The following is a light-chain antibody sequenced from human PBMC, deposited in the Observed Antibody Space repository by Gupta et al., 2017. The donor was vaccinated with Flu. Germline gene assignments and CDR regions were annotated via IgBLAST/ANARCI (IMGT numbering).Light chain of an antibody. CDR3: QQYNRWPPYT. CDR2: GAS. V-gene: IGKV3-15*01. Sequence: VMTQSPDTLSVSPGERATLSCRASRDINSDLAWYQQKPGQAPRLLIHGASTRATGIPARFSGSGFGTEYTLTISSLQSEDFAIYYCQQYNRWPPYTFGPGTTVEIK. CDR1: RDINSD. J-gene: IGKJ3*01.